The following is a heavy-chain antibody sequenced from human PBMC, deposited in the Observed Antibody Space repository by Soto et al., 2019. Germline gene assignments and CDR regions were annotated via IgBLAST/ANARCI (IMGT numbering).Heavy chain of an antibody. J-gene: IGHJ5*02. CDR1: GFTFSSYA. Sequence: GSLRLSCAASGFTFSSYAMSWVRQAPGKGLEWVSTITTGGASTYYADSVKGRFTISRDNSKSTLYLQLSSLRAEDTAIYYCTRSLTRSPAWGQGTLVTVSS. CDR2: ITTGGAST. V-gene: IGHV3-23*01. D-gene: IGHD3-10*01. CDR3: TRSLTRSPA.